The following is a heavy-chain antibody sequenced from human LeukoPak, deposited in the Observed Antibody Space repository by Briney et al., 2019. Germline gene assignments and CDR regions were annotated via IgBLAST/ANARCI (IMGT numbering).Heavy chain of an antibody. Sequence: GGSLRLSCAASGFTFSSYSMIWVRQAPGKGLEWVSSISSSSSYIYYADSVKGRFTISRDNAKNSLYLQMNSLRAEDTAVYYCARDRPMIVVVMDAFDIWGQGTMVTVSS. D-gene: IGHD3-22*01. CDR2: ISSSSSYI. V-gene: IGHV3-21*01. CDR3: ARDRPMIVVVMDAFDI. CDR1: GFTFSSYS. J-gene: IGHJ3*02.